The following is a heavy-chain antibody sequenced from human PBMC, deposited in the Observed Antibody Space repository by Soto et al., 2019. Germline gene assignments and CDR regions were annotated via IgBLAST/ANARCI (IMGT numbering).Heavy chain of an antibody. J-gene: IGHJ5*02. Sequence: PGESLKISCEASGYSFTTYWISWVRQVPGKGLEWMGAIDPRDSYTKYSPSFQGHATISVDKSISTAYLQWNSLKASDTAIYYCAREKSDLELFNWLDPWGQGTLVTVSS. CDR1: GYSFTTYW. D-gene: IGHD1-7*01. CDR3: AREKSDLELFNWLDP. CDR2: IDPRDSYT. V-gene: IGHV5-10-1*01.